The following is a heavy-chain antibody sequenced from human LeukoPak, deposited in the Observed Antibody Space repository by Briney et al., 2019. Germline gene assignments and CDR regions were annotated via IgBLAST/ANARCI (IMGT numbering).Heavy chain of an antibody. V-gene: IGHV4-39*01. CDR3: ARRRGGWFDP. CDR2: IYYSGST. J-gene: IGHJ5*02. CDR1: GGSISSSSYY. D-gene: IGHD3-10*01. Sequence: KPSETLSLTCTVSGGSISSSSYYWGWIRQPPVKGLEWIGSIYYSGSTYYNPSLKSRVTISVDTSKNQFSLKLSSVTAADTAVYYCARRRGGWFDPWGQGTLVTVSS.